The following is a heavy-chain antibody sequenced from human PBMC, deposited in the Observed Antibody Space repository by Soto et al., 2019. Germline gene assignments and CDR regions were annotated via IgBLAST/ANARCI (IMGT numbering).Heavy chain of an antibody. CDR2: INHSGST. CDR3: ASFRGGRLGQLKLNV. V-gene: IGHV4-34*01. J-gene: IGHJ6*02. CDR1: GGSFSGYY. D-gene: IGHD3-16*01. Sequence: SETLSLTCAVYGGSFSGYYWSWIRQPPGKGLEWIGEINHSGSTNYNPSLKSRVTISVDTSKNQFSLKLSSVTAADTAVYYCASFRGGRLGQLKLNVWGQGTTVTVSS.